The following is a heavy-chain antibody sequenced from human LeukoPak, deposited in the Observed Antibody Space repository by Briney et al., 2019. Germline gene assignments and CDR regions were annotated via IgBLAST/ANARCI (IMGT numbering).Heavy chain of an antibody. CDR3: AKDPPRYCSGGSCYSAY. Sequence: GGSLRLSCAASGFTFSSYGMHWVRQAPGKGLEWVAVISYDGSNKYYADSVKGRFTISRDNSKNTLYLQMNSLRAEDTAVYYCAKDPPRYCSGGSCYSAYWGQGTLVTVSS. J-gene: IGHJ4*02. CDR2: ISYDGSNK. D-gene: IGHD2-15*01. CDR1: GFTFSSYG. V-gene: IGHV3-30*18.